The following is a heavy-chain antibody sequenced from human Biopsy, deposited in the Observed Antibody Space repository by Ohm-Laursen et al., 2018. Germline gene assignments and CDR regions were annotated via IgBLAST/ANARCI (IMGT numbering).Heavy chain of an antibody. D-gene: IGHD5-12*01. Sequence: SQTLSLTCTVSGDSINGCRYYWNWIRHHTGKGLVWIGNIFYSANTYYNLSLKSRVTISVDTSKNQFCLKLNSVTAADTVVYYCARLGSGDYFPTFFDFWGQGALVTVSS. V-gene: IGHV4-31*03. CDR3: ARLGSGDYFPTFFDF. CDR1: GDSINGCRYY. J-gene: IGHJ4*01. CDR2: IFYSANT.